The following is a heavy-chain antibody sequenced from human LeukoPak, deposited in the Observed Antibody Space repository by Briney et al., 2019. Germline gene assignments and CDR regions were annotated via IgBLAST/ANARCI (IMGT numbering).Heavy chain of an antibody. CDR2: IIPIFGTA. D-gene: IGHD5-18*01. J-gene: IGHJ4*02. Sequence: SVKVSCKASGGTFSSYAISWVRQAPGQGLEWMGGIIPIFGTANYAQKFQGRVTITADESTSTAYMELSSLRSEDTAVYYCARAWRSWGYTPTPPDYWGQGTLVTVSS. CDR3: ARAWRSWGYTPTPPDY. CDR1: GGTFSSYA. V-gene: IGHV1-69*13.